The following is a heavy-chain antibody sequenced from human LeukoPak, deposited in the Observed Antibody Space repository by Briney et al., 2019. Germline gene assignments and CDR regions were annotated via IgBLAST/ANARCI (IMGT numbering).Heavy chain of an antibody. J-gene: IGHJ3*02. V-gene: IGHV4-30-4*01. CDR2: IYYSGGT. CDR3: ARDDGYYYDSSGYDAFDI. Sequence: PSQTLSLTCTVSGGSISSGDYYWSWIRQPPGKGLEWSGYIYYSGGTYYNPSLKSRVTISVDTSKNQFSLKLSSVTAADTAVYSCARDDGYYYDSSGYDAFDIWGQGTMVTVSS. D-gene: IGHD3-22*01. CDR1: GGSISSGDYY.